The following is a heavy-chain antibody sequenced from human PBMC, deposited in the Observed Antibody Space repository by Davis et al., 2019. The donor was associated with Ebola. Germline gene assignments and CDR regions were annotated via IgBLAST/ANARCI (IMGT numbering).Heavy chain of an antibody. Sequence: GESLKISCAASGFTFSTYGMHWVRQAPGKGLEWVAVIWYDGSTKYYADSVKGRFTISRDNSKNTQYLQMNSLRAEDTALYYCATIHDDSSGTYWGYFDHWGQGTLVTVSS. CDR1: GFTFSTYG. CDR3: ATIHDDSSGTYWGYFDH. J-gene: IGHJ4*02. D-gene: IGHD3-22*01. CDR2: IWYDGSTK. V-gene: IGHV3-33*01.